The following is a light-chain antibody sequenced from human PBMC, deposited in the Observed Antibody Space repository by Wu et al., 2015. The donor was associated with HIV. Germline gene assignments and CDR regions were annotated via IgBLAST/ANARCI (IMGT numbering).Light chain of an antibody. J-gene: IGKJ3*01. V-gene: IGKV3-11*01. Sequence: EIVLTQSPATLSLSPGERATLSCRASQSVSSFLAWYQHKPGQAPRLLIYDASNRATGVPARFSGSGSGTDFTLTISRLEPEDFAVYYCQQRSKLFTFGPGTKGGYQT. CDR1: QSVSSF. CDR2: DAS. CDR3: QQRSKLFT.